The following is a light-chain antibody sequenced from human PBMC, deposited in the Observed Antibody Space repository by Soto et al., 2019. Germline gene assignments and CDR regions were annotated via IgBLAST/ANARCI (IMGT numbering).Light chain of an antibody. CDR2: DAS. CDR1: QSVSSY. J-gene: IGKJ4*01. Sequence: EIVLTQSPATLSLSPGERATLSCRASQSVSSYLAWYQQKPGQAPTLLIYDASNRATGIPARFSGSGSGTDFILTISSLEPEDFAIYYCQQRSKWPPTFGGGAKLAIK. V-gene: IGKV3-11*01. CDR3: QQRSKWPPT.